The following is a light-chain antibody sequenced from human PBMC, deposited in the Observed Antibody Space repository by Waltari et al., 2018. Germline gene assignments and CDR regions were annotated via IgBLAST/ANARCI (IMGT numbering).Light chain of an antibody. CDR3: CSYAGSYTV. Sequence: QAALTQPRSVSGSPGQSVTISCTGTSRDIGGYNYVSWYQQHPGTAPKLMIYEVSKRPSGVSDRFSGSKSGNTASLTISGLQAEDEADYYCCSYAGSYTVFGGGTRLTVL. CDR2: EVS. CDR1: SRDIGGYNY. V-gene: IGLV2-11*01. J-gene: IGLJ2*01.